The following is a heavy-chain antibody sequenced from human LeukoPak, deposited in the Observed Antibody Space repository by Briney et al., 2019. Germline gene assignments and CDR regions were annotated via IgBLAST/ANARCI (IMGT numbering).Heavy chain of an antibody. J-gene: IGHJ4*02. CDR3: ARGTMVSLHY. Sequence: GGSLRLSCAASGVTFSSYGMHWVRQAPGKGLEWVAVIWYDGSNKYYADSVKGRFTISRDNSKNTLYLHMNTARAEDTAVYICARGTMVSLHYWGQGILVTVSS. CDR1: GVTFSSYG. D-gene: IGHD2-8*01. CDR2: IWYDGSNK. V-gene: IGHV3-33*01.